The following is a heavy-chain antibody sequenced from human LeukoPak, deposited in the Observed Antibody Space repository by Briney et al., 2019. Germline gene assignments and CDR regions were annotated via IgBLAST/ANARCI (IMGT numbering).Heavy chain of an antibody. CDR1: GFTFSSYS. J-gene: IGHJ4*02. Sequence: GGSLRLSCAASGFTFSSYSMNWVRQAPGKGLEWVSSISSSSSYIYYADSVKGRFTISRDNAKNSLYLQMNSLRAEDTAVYYCARDIGFGELSPDYWGQGTLVTVSS. D-gene: IGHD3-10*01. CDR2: ISSSSSYI. V-gene: IGHV3-21*01. CDR3: ARDIGFGELSPDY.